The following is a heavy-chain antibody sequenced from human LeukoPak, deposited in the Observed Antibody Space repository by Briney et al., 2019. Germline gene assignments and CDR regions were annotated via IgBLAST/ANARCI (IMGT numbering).Heavy chain of an antibody. V-gene: IGHV1-18*01. CDR1: GYTFTSYG. CDR2: ISAYNGNT. D-gene: IGHD2-2*01. CDR3: ARDHIVVVPAARDGMDV. Sequence: EASVKVSCKASGYTFTSYGISWVRQAPGQGLEWMGWISAYNGNTNYAQKLQGRVTMTTDTSTSTAYMELRSLRSDDTAVYYCARDHIVVVPAARDGMDVWGQGTTVTVSS. J-gene: IGHJ6*02.